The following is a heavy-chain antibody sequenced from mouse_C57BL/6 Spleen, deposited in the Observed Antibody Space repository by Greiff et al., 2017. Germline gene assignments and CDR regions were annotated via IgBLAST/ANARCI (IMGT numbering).Heavy chain of an antibody. CDR3: ASTVVAPYYFDC. CDR1: GYTFTSYW. CDR2: IYPGSGST. J-gene: IGHJ2*01. D-gene: IGHD1-1*01. Sequence: VQLQQPGAELVKPGASVKMSCKASGYTFTSYWITWVKQRPGQGLEWIGDIYPGSGSTNYNEKFKSKATLTVDTSSSTAYMQLSSLTSEDSAVYYCASTVVAPYYFDCWGQGTTLTVSS. V-gene: IGHV1-55*01.